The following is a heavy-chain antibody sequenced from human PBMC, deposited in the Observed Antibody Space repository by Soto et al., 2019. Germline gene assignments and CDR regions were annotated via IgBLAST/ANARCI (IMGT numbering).Heavy chain of an antibody. J-gene: IGHJ4*02. CDR2: ISHTGSP. Sequence: LQLPESGPGLVKPSETLSLTCTGSGGSISNSDYFWAWMRQPPGRGLEWVGTISHTGSPRYNPSLKSRVTISVGTSKNQFSLRLPAVTAADTAVFYCASQLASTTYFDYWGRGTLVTVSS. V-gene: IGHV4-39*01. CDR1: GGSISNSDYF. D-gene: IGHD5-12*01. CDR3: ASQLASTTYFDY.